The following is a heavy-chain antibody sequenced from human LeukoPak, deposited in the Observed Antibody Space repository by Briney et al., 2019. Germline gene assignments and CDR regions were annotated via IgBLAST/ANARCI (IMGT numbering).Heavy chain of an antibody. CDR2: FDPEDDET. CDR3: ATDKNRSSSSEGIDF. CDR1: GYTLTELA. Sequence: GASVKVSCKVSGYTLTELAMHWVRQAPGKGLEWMGGFDPEDDETIYAQKFQGRVTMTEDTTTDTAYMELSSLRSEDTAVYYCATDKNRSSSSEGIDFWGQGTLVTVYS. J-gene: IGHJ4*02. D-gene: IGHD6-6*01. V-gene: IGHV1-24*01.